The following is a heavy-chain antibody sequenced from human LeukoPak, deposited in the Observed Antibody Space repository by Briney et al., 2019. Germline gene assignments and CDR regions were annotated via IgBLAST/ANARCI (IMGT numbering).Heavy chain of an antibody. Sequence: LRLSCAASGFTFSSYAMSWVRQHPGKGLEWIGYIYYSGSTYYNPSLKSRVTISVDTSKNQFSLKLSSVTAADTAVYYCARGPGRYCSGGSCYPRYYFDYWGQGTLVTVSS. CDR2: IYYSGST. CDR1: GFTFSSYA. D-gene: IGHD2-15*01. CDR3: ARGPGRYCSGGSCYPRYYFDY. J-gene: IGHJ4*02. V-gene: IGHV4-31*02.